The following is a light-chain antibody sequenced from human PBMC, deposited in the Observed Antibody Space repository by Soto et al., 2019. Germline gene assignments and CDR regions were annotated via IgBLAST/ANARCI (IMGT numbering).Light chain of an antibody. Sequence: QSVLTQPASVSGSPGQSITISCTGTSSDVGSYNLVSSYQQHPGKAPKLMIYEVSKRPSGVSNRFSGSKSGNTASLTISGLQAEDEADYYCCSYAGSSTDVFGTGTKVTVL. CDR1: SSDVGSYNL. CDR3: CSYAGSSTDV. J-gene: IGLJ1*01. CDR2: EVS. V-gene: IGLV2-23*02.